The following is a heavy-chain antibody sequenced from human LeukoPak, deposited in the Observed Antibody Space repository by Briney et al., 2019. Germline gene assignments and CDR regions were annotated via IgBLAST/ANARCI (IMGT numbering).Heavy chain of an antibody. CDR2: ISSSSTYI. J-gene: IGHJ4*02. CDR1: GFTFSSYS. Sequence: PGGSLRLSCAASGFTFSSYSMNWVRQAPGKGLEWVSSISSSSTYIYYADSVKGRFTISRDNSKNTLYLQMNSLRAEDTAVYYCAKDFKKNKSIVVVITTVDYWGQGTLVTVSS. CDR3: AKDFKKNKSIVVVITTVDY. D-gene: IGHD3-22*01. V-gene: IGHV3-21*04.